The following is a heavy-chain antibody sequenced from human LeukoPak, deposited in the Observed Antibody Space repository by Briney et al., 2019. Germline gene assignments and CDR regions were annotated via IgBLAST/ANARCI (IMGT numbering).Heavy chain of an antibody. D-gene: IGHD6-6*01. CDR3: ARPPARIAARAAPKTYNWFDP. CDR2: INPSSGGT. Sequence: ASVKVSCKASGYTFTGYYMHWVRQAPGQGLEWMGWINPSSGGTNYAQKFQGRVTMTRDTSISTAYMELSRLRSDDTAVYYCARPPARIAARAAPKTYNWFDPWGQGTLVTVSS. V-gene: IGHV1-2*02. J-gene: IGHJ5*02. CDR1: GYTFTGYY.